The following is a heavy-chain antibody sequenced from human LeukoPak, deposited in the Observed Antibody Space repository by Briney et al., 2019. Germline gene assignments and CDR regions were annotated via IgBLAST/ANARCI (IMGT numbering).Heavy chain of an antibody. D-gene: IGHD3-9*01. CDR3: AIRRRYDILTGYYKDY. CDR2: IRYDGSNK. Sequence: QPGGSLRLSCAASGFTFSSYGMHWVRQAPGKGLEWVAFIRYDGSNKYYADSVKGRFTISRDNSKNTLYLQMNSLRAEDTAVYYRAIRRRYDILTGYYKDYWGQGTLVTVSS. CDR1: GFTFSSYG. V-gene: IGHV3-30*02. J-gene: IGHJ4*02.